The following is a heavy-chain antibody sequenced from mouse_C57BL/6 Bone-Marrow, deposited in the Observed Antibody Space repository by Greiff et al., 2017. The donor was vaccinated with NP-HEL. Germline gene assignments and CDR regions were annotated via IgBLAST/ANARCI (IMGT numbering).Heavy chain of an antibody. CDR3: ARDSSDFDY. CDR1: GYSITSGYY. V-gene: IGHV3-6*01. D-gene: IGHD3-2*02. CDR2: ISYDGSN. Sequence: VQLQQSGPGLVKPSQSLSLTCSVTGYSITSGYYWNWIRQFPGNKLEWMGYISYDGSNNYNPSLKNRISITRDTSKNQFFLKLNAATTEDTATYYCARDSSDFDYWGQGTTLTVSS. J-gene: IGHJ2*01.